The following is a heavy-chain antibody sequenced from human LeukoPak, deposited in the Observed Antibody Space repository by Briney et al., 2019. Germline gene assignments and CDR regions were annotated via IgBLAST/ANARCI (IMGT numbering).Heavy chain of an antibody. J-gene: IGHJ6*04. V-gene: IGHV6-1*01. CDR1: GDSVSSNSAA. CDR3: ARDSSNDSPYSYYSYGMDV. Sequence: SQTLSLTCAISGDSVSSNSAAWNWIRQSPSRGLEWLGRTYYRSKWYNDYAVSVKSRITINPDTSKNQFSLQLNSVTPEDTAVYYCARDSSNDSPYSYYSYGMDVWGKGTRVTVSS. CDR2: TYYRSKWYN. D-gene: IGHD2-15*01.